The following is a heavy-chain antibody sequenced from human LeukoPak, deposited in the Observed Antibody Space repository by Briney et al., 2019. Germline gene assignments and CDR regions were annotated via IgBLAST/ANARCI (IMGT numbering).Heavy chain of an antibody. D-gene: IGHD2-15*01. CDR3: AKVKTSGHDALDV. V-gene: IGHV1-18*01. CDR1: GYTFRNFG. J-gene: IGHJ3*01. Sequence: GASVTVSCKASGYTFRNFGINWVRQAPGQGPEWMGWVSPYTGIGRYVEKFQGRLTFTTDASTTTGYMELRGLSLDDTAMYFCAKVKTSGHDALDVWGQGTMLTVSS. CDR2: VSPYTGIG.